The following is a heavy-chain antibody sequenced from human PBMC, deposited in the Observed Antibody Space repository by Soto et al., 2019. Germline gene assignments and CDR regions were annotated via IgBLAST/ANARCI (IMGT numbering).Heavy chain of an antibody. CDR3: ARAWGGYGDYTACNDY. J-gene: IGHJ4*02. V-gene: IGHV3-7*01. CDR1: GFTFSSYW. Sequence: GGSLRLSCAASGFTFSSYWMSWVRQAPGKGLEWVANIKQDGSEKYYVDSVKGRFTISRDNAKNSLYLQMNSLRAEDTAVYYCARAWGGYGDYTACNDYWGQGTLVTVSS. D-gene: IGHD4-17*01. CDR2: IKQDGSEK.